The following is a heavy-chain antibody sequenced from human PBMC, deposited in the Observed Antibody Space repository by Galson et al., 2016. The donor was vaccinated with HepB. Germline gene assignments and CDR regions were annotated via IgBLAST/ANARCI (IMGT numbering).Heavy chain of an antibody. Sequence: SETLSLTCAVSGGSMSDYNWWHWVRQSPGTGLEWIGEIFPSGSTNYNPSLAGRVSISADTSKNTLFLTLRSVTAADTAVYYCATGTTASTFGSWGQGILVTVSS. V-gene: IGHV4-4*02. CDR3: ATGTTASTFGS. CDR2: IFPSGST. D-gene: IGHD2/OR15-2a*01. CDR1: GGSMSDYNW. J-gene: IGHJ5*02.